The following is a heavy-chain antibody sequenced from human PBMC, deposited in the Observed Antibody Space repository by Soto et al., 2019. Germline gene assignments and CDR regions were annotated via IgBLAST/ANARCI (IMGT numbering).Heavy chain of an antibody. CDR3: ARGNTVLRFLEWLFPRVYGMDV. Sequence: ASVKVSCKAYGYTFTGYYMHWVRQAPEQGLDWMGWINPNSCGTNYAQKFQGWVTMTRDTSISTAYMELSRLRSDDTAVYYCARGNTVLRFLEWLFPRVYGMDVWGQRTTVTVSS. V-gene: IGHV1-2*04. J-gene: IGHJ6*02. CDR2: INPNSCGT. CDR1: GYTFTGYY. D-gene: IGHD3-3*01.